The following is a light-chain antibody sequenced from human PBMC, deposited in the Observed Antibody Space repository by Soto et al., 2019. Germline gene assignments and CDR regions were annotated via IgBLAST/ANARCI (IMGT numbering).Light chain of an antibody. J-gene: IGKJ1*01. CDR2: GAS. V-gene: IGKV3-20*01. CDR1: QSVTTSC. Sequence: EIVLTQSPGTLSLSPGERATLSCRASQSVTTSCLAWYQQKPGQAPRLLIYGASSRGTGIPDRFSGSGSGTDFTLTISRLEPEDFAVYYCQQYGNSPRTFGQGTKVEIK. CDR3: QQYGNSPRT.